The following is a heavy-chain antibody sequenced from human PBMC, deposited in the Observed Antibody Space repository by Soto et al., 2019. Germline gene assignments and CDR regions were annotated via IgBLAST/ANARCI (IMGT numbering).Heavy chain of an antibody. CDR3: ASHILRQQLADYYYGMDV. CDR2: IIPIFGTA. CDR1: GGTFSSYA. Sequence: QVQLVQSGAEVKKPGSSVKVSCKASGGTFSSYAISWVRQAPGQGLEWMGGIIPIFGTANYAQKLQGRVTITADESTSTAYMELSSLRSEDTAVYYCASHILRQQLADYYYGMDVWGQGTTVTVSS. J-gene: IGHJ6*02. V-gene: IGHV1-69*01. D-gene: IGHD6-13*01.